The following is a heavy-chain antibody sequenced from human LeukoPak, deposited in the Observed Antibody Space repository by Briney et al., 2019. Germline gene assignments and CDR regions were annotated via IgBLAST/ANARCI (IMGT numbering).Heavy chain of an antibody. CDR1: GGSFSGYY. Sequence: PSETLSLTCAVYGGSFSGYYWSWIRQPPGKGLEWIGYIYYSGTTNYNPSLNSRVAISVDTSKNQFSLKLSSVTAADTAVYYCVRDKGDVTRASSERFDYWGQGTLVTVSS. CDR3: VRDKGDVTRASSERFDY. D-gene: IGHD4-17*01. CDR2: IYYSGTT. V-gene: IGHV4-59*01. J-gene: IGHJ4*02.